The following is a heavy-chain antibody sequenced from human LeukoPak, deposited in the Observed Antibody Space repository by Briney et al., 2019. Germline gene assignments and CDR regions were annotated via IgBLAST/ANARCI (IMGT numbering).Heavy chain of an antibody. CDR3: ATQSGGVVF. CDR2: IKQDGSEK. J-gene: IGHJ4*02. D-gene: IGHD2-15*01. Sequence: GGSLRLSCAASGFTFSNAWMSWVRQAPGKGLEWVANIKQDGSEKNYVDSVKGRFTISRDNAKKSLYLQMNSLTAEDTAMYYCATQSGGVVFWGQGTLVTVSS. CDR1: GFTFSNAW. V-gene: IGHV3-7*01.